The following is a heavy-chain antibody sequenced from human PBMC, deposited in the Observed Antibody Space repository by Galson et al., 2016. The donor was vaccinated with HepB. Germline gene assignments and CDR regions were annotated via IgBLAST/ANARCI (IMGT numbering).Heavy chain of an antibody. CDR3: ARKGNFYTLYYGLDV. CDR2: IYSGDSDT. D-gene: IGHD3-16*01. Sequence: QSGAEVKKPGESLRISCKTSGYSFSNYWIAWVRQMPGKGLEWMGIIYSGDSDTRYSPSFQGQVTISADKTIRTSYLQWTRLKATDTAMYYCARKGNFYTLYYGLDVWGQGTTVTVSS. CDR1: GYSFSNYW. J-gene: IGHJ6*02. V-gene: IGHV5-51*01.